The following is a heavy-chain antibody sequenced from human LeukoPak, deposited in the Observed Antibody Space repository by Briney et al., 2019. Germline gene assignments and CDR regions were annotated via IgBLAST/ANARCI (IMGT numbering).Heavy chain of an antibody. CDR1: GGSISSGGYS. Sequence: SGTLSLTCAVSGGSISSGGYSWSWIRQPPGKGLEWIGYIYHSGSTYYNPSLKSRVTISVDRSKNQFSLKLSSVTAADTAVYYCARGGGGYYFDYWGQGTLVTVSS. J-gene: IGHJ4*02. V-gene: IGHV4-30-2*01. CDR2: IYHSGST. D-gene: IGHD3-22*01. CDR3: ARGGGGYYFDY.